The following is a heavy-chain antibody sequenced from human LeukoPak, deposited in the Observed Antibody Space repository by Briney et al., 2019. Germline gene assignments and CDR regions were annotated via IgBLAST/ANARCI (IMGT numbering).Heavy chain of an antibody. CDR1: GFTFNSNW. CDR2: IKQDGSEK. CDR3: ARDKYYDRYFDS. J-gene: IGHJ4*02. D-gene: IGHD3-22*01. Sequence: GGSLRLSCAASGFTFNSNWMSWVRQAPGKGLEWGANIKQDGSEKYYVDSVEGRFTISRDNEKNSLSLQMNSLRAEDTAVYYCARDKYYDRYFDSWGQGTLVTVSS. V-gene: IGHV3-7*01.